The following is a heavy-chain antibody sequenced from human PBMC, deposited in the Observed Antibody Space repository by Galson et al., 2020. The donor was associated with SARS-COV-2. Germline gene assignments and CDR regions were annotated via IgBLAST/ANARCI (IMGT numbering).Heavy chain of an antibody. CDR2: ISPYFSIT. CDR3: ARIKGELRYFEWLGDMDV. CDR1: GYDFTNYG. Sequence: ASVKVSCKASGYDFTNYGVSWVRQAPGEGLEWMGWISPYFSITNYAQKVQGRVTMTADTSTNIAYMEVRRLRSDDTAVYYCARIKGELRYFEWLGDMDVWGQGTTVTVSS. V-gene: IGHV1-18*04. J-gene: IGHJ6*02. D-gene: IGHD3-9*01.